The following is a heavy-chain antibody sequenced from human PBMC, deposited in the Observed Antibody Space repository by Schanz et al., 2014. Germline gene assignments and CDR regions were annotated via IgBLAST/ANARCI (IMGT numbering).Heavy chain of an antibody. CDR1: GFNFGSHG. CDR3: ARKVVATIGGYYDN. J-gene: IGHJ4*02. CDR2: MNESHSTI. V-gene: IGHV3-NL1*01. Sequence: QVQLVESGGGVVQPGRSLRLSCAASGFNFGSHGMHWVRQAPGKGLEWVTAMNESHSTIYYADSVRGRFTISRDNAENTLFLQMISLRAEDTAVYYCARKVVATIGGYYDNWGQGTLVIVSS. D-gene: IGHD5-12*01.